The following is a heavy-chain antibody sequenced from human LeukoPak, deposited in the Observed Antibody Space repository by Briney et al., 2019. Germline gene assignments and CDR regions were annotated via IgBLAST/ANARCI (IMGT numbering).Heavy chain of an antibody. CDR3: ARGGLYYYYYMDV. CDR1: GFTFSRYS. V-gene: IGHV3-21*04. J-gene: IGHJ6*03. Sequence: GGSLRLSCAAYGFTFSRYSMSWARQAPGKGLEWVSSISSGSSHIYYADSVKGRFTISRDNAKNSLYLQMNSLRAEDTAVYYCARGGLYYYYYMDVWGKGTTVTVSS. CDR2: ISSGSSHI.